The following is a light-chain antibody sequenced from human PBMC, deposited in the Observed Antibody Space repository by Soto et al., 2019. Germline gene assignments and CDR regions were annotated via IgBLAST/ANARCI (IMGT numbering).Light chain of an antibody. CDR1: QSVSNY. V-gene: IGKV3-11*01. J-gene: IGKJ2*01. Sequence: EIKLTQSPATLSLSPGERATLSCRAGQSVSNYLVWYQQKPGQPPRHLIYDASNRATGIPARFSGSGSGTDFTLTISSLEPEDFAVYYCQQRSDWPYTFGQGTKLEIK. CDR2: DAS. CDR3: QQRSDWPYT.